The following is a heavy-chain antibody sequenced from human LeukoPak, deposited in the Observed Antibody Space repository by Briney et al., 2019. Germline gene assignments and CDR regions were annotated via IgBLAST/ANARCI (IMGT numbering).Heavy chain of an antibody. CDR3: VGTYYYGSGSYRNWFDP. V-gene: IGHV3-21*01. CDR2: ISSSSSYI. J-gene: IGHJ5*02. Sequence: GGSLRLSCAASGFTFSSYGMNWVRQAPGKGLEWVSSISSSSSYIYYADSVKGRFTISRDNAKNSLYLQMNSLRAEDTAVYYCVGTYYYGSGSYRNWFDPWGQGTLVTVSS. CDR1: GFTFSSYG. D-gene: IGHD3-10*01.